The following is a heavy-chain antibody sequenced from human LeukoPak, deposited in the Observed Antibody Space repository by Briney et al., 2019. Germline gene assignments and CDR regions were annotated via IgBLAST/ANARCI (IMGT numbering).Heavy chain of an antibody. CDR1: GGSISSSSYY. J-gene: IGHJ1*01. D-gene: IGHD3-10*02. CDR3: ARHMFGDLYAEYFQH. CDR2: IYYSGST. V-gene: IGHV4-39*01. Sequence: SETLSLTCTVSGGSISSSSYYWGWIRQPPGKGLEWIGSIYYSGSTYYNPSLKSRVTISVDTAKNQFALKLSSVTAADTAVHYCARHMFGDLYAEYFQHWGQGTLVTAS.